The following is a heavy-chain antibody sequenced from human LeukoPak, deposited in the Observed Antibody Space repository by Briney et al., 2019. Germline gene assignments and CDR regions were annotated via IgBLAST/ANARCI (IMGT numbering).Heavy chain of an antibody. CDR1: GFTFDDYG. V-gene: IGHV3-20*01. Sequence: GGSLTLSCAASGFTFDDYGMSWVRPAPGQGLEWGSSINWNGGSTGYADSVKGRFTICRDNAKNSLYLQMNSPSAEDAALYHCVRAATERAGSSPGNYWGQGTLVTVSS. CDR3: VRAATERAGSSPGNY. D-gene: IGHD2-15*01. J-gene: IGHJ4*02. CDR2: INWNGGST.